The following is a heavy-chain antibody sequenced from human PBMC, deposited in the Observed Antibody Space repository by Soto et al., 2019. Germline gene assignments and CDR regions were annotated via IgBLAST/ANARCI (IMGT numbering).Heavy chain of an antibody. Sequence: GGSLRLSCAASGFTFSSYAMHWVRQAPGKGLEWVAVISYDGSNKYYADSVKGRFTISRDNSKNTLYLQMNSLRAEDTAVYYCASSSITGTSWFDPWGQGTLVTVSS. CDR2: ISYDGSNK. J-gene: IGHJ5*02. D-gene: IGHD1-20*01. CDR1: GFTFSSYA. V-gene: IGHV3-30-3*01. CDR3: ASSSITGTSWFDP.